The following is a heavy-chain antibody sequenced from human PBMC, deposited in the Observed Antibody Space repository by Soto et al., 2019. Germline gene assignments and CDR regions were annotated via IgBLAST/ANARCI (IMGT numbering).Heavy chain of an antibody. Sequence: PGPPLVNPAQTLTLTCNFSGFSLSTYGVGGGWIRHPPGKALDWLALIYWDDDTRFSPSLDTRLAITKDTSKSQVVLTMTHMDPVDTATYFCAHRPGFSKALDYCGPGSLVTVSS. J-gene: IGHJ4*01. CDR2: IYWDDDT. V-gene: IGHV2-5*02. CDR3: AHRPGFSKALDY. CDR1: GFSLSTYGVG.